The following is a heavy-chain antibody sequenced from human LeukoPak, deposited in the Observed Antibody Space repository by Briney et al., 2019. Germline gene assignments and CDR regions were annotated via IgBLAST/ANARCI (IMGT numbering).Heavy chain of an antibody. CDR1: GFTFSSYG. D-gene: IGHD3-22*01. CDR2: IRYDGSNK. CDR3: AKDLYYYDSSGYQGGY. V-gene: IGHV3-30*02. Sequence: PGGSLRLSCAASGFTFSSYGMHWVRQAPGKGLEWVAFIRYDGSNKYYADSVKGRFTISRDNSKNTLYLQMNSLRAEDTAVYYCAKDLYYYDSSGYQGGYWGQGTLVTVSS. J-gene: IGHJ4*02.